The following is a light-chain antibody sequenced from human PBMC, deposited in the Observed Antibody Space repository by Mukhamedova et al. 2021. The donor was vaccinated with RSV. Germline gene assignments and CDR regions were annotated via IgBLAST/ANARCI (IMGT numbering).Light chain of an antibody. V-gene: IGLV3-21*04. Sequence: GGNNIGIKSVHWYQQKPGQAPVLVISNDSDRPSGIPERFSGSNSGNTATLTISGVEAGDEADYYCQVSDSSSDVVFGGGTKLTVL. CDR2: NDS. CDR3: QVSDSSSDVV. CDR1: NIGIKS. J-gene: IGLJ2*01.